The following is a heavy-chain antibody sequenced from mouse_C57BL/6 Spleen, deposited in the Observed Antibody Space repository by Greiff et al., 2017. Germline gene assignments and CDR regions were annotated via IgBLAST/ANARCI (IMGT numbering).Heavy chain of an antibody. D-gene: IGHD3-2*02. CDR2: IYPGDGDT. CDR3: ARWGSSGYLDY. CDR1: GYAFSSYW. Sequence: QVQLKQSGAELVKPGASVKISCKASGYAFSSYWMNWVKQRPGKGLEWIGQIYPGDGDTNYNGKFKGKATLTADKSSSTAYMQLSSLTSEDSAVYFCARWGSSGYLDYWGQGTTLTVSS. V-gene: IGHV1-80*01. J-gene: IGHJ2*01.